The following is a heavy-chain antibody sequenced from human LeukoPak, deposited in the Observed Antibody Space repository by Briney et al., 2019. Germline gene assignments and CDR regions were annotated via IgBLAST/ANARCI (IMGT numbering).Heavy chain of an antibody. V-gene: IGHV1-18*01. Sequence: ASVKVSCKASGYTFTSHGICWVRQAPGQGLEWMGWISGYTGQTEYSEKFQGRVTMTTDTSTTTAYMELRSLTFDDTAVYYCARDIAISQFDYWGQGTLVTVSS. CDR1: GYTFTSHG. CDR2: ISGYTGQT. J-gene: IGHJ4*02. CDR3: ARDIAISQFDY. D-gene: IGHD3-9*01.